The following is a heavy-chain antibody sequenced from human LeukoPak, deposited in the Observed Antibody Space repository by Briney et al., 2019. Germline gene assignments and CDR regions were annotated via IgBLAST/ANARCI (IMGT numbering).Heavy chain of an antibody. V-gene: IGHV3-7*01. Sequence: GGSLRLSCAASGLTFSSYWVSWVRQAPGKGLEWVANINLDGGEKYYVDSVKGRFTISRDNAKNSLYLLMNSLRAEDTAVYYCARDARVVVDYWGQGTLVTVSS. CDR1: GLTFSSYW. CDR3: ARDARVVVDY. D-gene: IGHD2-15*01. J-gene: IGHJ4*02. CDR2: INLDGGEK.